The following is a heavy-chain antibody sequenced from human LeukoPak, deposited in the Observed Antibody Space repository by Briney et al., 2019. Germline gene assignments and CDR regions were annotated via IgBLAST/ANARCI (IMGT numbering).Heavy chain of an antibody. CDR1: GGSISSYY. CDR3: ARDSQQRYDFWSGYSKVNYYYYMDV. J-gene: IGHJ6*03. V-gene: IGHV4-4*07. Sequence: SETLSLTCTVSGGSISSYYWSWIRQPAGKGLEWIGRIYTSGSTNYNPSLKSRVTMSVDTSKNQFSLKLSSVTAADTAVYYCARDSQQRYDFWSGYSKVNYYYYMDVWGKGTTVTVPS. CDR2: IYTSGST. D-gene: IGHD3-3*01.